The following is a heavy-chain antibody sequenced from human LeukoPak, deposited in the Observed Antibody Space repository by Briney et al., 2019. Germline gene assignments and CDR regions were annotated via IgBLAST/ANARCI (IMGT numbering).Heavy chain of an antibody. J-gene: IGHJ4*02. CDR2: ISYDGSNK. D-gene: IGHD6-13*01. CDR1: GFTFSSYA. Sequence: PGGSLRLSCAASGFTFSSYAMHWVRQAPGKGLEWVAVISYDGSNKYYADSVKGRFTISRDNSKNTLYLQMNSLRAEDTAVYYCAGRAHIAAAGTDYWGQGTLVTVSS. V-gene: IGHV3-30-3*01. CDR3: AGRAHIAAAGTDY.